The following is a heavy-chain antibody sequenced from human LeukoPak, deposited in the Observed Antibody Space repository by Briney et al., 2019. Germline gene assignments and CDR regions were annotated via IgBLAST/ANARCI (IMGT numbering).Heavy chain of an antibody. V-gene: IGHV4-31*11. CDR1: GGSSIGSGGYY. Sequence: SETLSLTCAVSGGSSIGSGGYYWTWIRQHPEKGLEWIGYFYHRASYNPSLKSRVTISVGTSKNQFSLSLASVTAADTAVYYCVREGEYGEDYYWGHGAQVIVST. CDR3: VREGEYGEDYY. CDR2: FYHRA. J-gene: IGHJ4*01. D-gene: IGHD4-17*01.